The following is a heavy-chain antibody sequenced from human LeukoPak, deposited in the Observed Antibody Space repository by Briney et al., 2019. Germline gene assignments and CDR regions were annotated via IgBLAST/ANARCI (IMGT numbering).Heavy chain of an antibody. CDR2: VSGSGGTT. CDR1: GFTFISYA. Sequence: GGSLRLSCAASGFTFISYAMSWVRQAPGKGLECVSGVSGSGGTTYYADSVKGRFTISRDNTMNTLHLQMNSLRAEDTAVYYCARGQAYDILTGYSGGGFDIWGQGTMVTVSS. CDR3: ARGQAYDILTGYSGGGFDI. D-gene: IGHD3-9*01. J-gene: IGHJ3*02. V-gene: IGHV3-23*01.